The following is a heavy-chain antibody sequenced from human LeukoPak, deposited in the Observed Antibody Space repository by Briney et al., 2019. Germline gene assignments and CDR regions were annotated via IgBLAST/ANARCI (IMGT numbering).Heavy chain of an antibody. CDR1: SGSITSNNW. V-gene: IGHV4-4*02. Sequence: PSETLSHTCSVSSGSITSNNWWTWVRQTPGKGLEWIGEIYYSGSTNLNPSLKSRVIMSVDKSKNQFSLKFRSMTAADTAVYYCARVSDNDGWYGVYYFDFWGQGTRVTVSS. CDR2: IYYSGST. J-gene: IGHJ4*02. D-gene: IGHD6-19*01. CDR3: ARVSDNDGWYGVYYFDF.